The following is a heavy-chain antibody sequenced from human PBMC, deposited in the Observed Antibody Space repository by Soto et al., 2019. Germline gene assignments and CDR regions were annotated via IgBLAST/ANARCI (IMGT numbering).Heavy chain of an antibody. J-gene: IGHJ6*02. CDR2: IYHSGST. CDR1: GGSISSSNW. D-gene: IGHD5-18*01. V-gene: IGHV4-4*02. Sequence: QVQLQESGPGLVKPSGTLSLTCAVSGGSISSSNWWSWVRQPPGKGLEWIGEIYHSGSTNYNPSLKSRVTISVNKSKYQFSLKLSSVTAADTAVYYCARGYSYCYGPPSAHYHYGMDVWGQGTTVTVSS. CDR3: ARGYSYCYGPPSAHYHYGMDV.